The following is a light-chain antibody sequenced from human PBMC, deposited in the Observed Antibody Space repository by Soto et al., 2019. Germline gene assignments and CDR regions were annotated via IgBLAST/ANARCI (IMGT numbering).Light chain of an antibody. CDR1: QSVSSNY. CDR3: QKYGTSPWK. J-gene: IGKJ1*01. V-gene: IGKV3-20*01. CDR2: GAS. Sequence: EIVLTQSPGTLSLSPGERATLSCRASQSVSSNYLGWYQQKLGQAPRLLIYGASSRATGIPDRFSGSGSGTDFTLIISRLEPEDFAVYFCQKYGTSPWKFGQGTKVDIK.